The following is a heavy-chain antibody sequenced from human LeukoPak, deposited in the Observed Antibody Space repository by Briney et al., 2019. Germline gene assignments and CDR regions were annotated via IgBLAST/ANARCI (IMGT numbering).Heavy chain of an antibody. CDR2: IYYSGST. V-gene: IGHV4-39*07. Sequence: SETLSLTCSVPGGSISSYYWNWIRQPPGKGLEWIGSIYYSGSTYYNPSLKSRVTISVDTSKNQFSLKLSSVTAADTAVYYCARDRGVRGVGISYWGQGTLVTVSS. D-gene: IGHD3-10*01. J-gene: IGHJ4*02. CDR3: ARDRGVRGVGISY. CDR1: GGSISSYY.